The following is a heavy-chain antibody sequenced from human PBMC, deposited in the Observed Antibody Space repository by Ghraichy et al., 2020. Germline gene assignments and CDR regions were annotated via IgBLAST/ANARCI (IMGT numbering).Heavy chain of an antibody. CDR1: GFSLSTSGMC. CDR2: IDWDDDK. D-gene: IGHD6-13*01. V-gene: IGHV2-70*11. J-gene: IGHJ4*02. CDR3: ARIRSSWYYFDY. Sequence: SGPTLVKPTQTLTLTCTFSGFSLSTSGMCVSWIRQPPGKALEWLARIDWDDDKYYSTSLKTRLTISKDTSKNEVVLTMTNMDPVDTATYYCARIRSSWYYFDYWGQGTLVTVSS.